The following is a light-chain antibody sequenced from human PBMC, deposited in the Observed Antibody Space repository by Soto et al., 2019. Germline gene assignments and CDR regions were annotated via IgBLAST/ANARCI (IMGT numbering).Light chain of an antibody. Sequence: EIVLTQSPGTLSLSPGERATLSCRASQSVSNNYLAWYQQKPGQAPRLLIYSASSRATGIPDRFSGSGSGTDFTLTISRLEPEDSAVYYCQQYGSSPLTFGGGTKVDIK. V-gene: IGKV3-20*01. CDR1: QSVSNNY. CDR2: SAS. J-gene: IGKJ4*01. CDR3: QQYGSSPLT.